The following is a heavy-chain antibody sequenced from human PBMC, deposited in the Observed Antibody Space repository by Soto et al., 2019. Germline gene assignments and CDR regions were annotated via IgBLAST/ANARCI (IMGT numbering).Heavy chain of an antibody. CDR3: ANERAQGYHYYYGMDV. V-gene: IGHV3-30*18. J-gene: IGHJ6*02. CDR1: GFTFSSYG. Sequence: QVQLVESGGGVVQPGRSLRLSCAASGFTFSSYGMHWVRQAPGKGLEWVALISYDGSNKYYADSVKGRFTISRDNSKNTPDLQMNSPRAEDTAVYYFANERAQGYHYYYGMDVWGQGTTVTVSS. CDR2: ISYDGSNK.